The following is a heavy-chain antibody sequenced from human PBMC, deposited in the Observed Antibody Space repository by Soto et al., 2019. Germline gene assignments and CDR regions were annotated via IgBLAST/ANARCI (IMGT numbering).Heavy chain of an antibody. J-gene: IGHJ4*02. CDR3: GRLEGLATISYYFDY. D-gene: IGHD3-9*01. CDR2: VYYSGST. CDR1: GGYVGSSSYY. Sequence: PSETLSLTCTVSGGYVGSSSYYWGWVRQPPGKGLEWIGSVYYSGSTYYNPSLESRVTISVDKSKNQFSLKLMSLSAADTAVYYCGRLEGLATISYYFDYWGQGALVTVSS. V-gene: IGHV4-39*01.